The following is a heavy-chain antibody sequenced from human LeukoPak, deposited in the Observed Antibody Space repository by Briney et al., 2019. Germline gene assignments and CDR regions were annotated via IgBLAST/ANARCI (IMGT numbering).Heavy chain of an antibody. D-gene: IGHD2-2*01. CDR2: INPNSGDT. Sequence: ASVKVSCKASGYTFTSYGINWVRQAPGQGLEWMGRINPNSGDTSYAQKFQGRVTMTRDTSISTAYVELSRLRSDDTAVYYCARDYCSSTSCLFDYWGQGTLVTVSS. CDR1: GYTFTSYG. CDR3: ARDYCSSTSCLFDY. J-gene: IGHJ4*02. V-gene: IGHV1-2*06.